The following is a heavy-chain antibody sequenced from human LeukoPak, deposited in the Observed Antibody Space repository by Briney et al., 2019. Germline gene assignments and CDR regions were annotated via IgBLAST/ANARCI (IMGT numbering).Heavy chain of an antibody. V-gene: IGHV4-39*07. CDR2: IYYSGST. CDR3: ARDNTQYYYGSGVSGGWFDP. J-gene: IGHJ5*02. Sequence: SETLSLTCTVSGGSITSSSYYWGWIRQPPGKGLEWIGSIYYSGSTHYNPSLKSRVTISVNTSKNQFSLKLNSVTAADTAVYFCARDNTQYYYGSGVSGGWFDPWGQGTLVTVSS. CDR1: GGSITSSSYY. D-gene: IGHD3-10*01.